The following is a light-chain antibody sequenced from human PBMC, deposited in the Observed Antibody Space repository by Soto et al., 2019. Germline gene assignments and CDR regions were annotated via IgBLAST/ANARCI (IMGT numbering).Light chain of an antibody. V-gene: IGKV1-39*01. Sequence: DIQMTQSPSSLSASVGDRVTITCRASLSSSSYLNWYQQKPGKAPKLLIYAASSLQSGVPSRFSGSGSGTDFILTTSSLQPEDFATYYCQQSYSTPLTFGGGTKVEIK. CDR1: LSSSSY. CDR2: AAS. J-gene: IGKJ4*01. CDR3: QQSYSTPLT.